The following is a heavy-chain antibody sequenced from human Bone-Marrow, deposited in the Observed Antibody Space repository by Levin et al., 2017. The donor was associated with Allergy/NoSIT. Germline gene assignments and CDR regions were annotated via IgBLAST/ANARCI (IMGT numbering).Heavy chain of an antibody. CDR2: ISSSSSYI. V-gene: IGHV3-21*01. Sequence: LTCAASGFTFSSYSMNWVRQAPGKGLEWVSSISSSSSYIYYADSVKGRFTISRDNAKNSLYLQMNSLRAEDTAVYYCARDNGADYGDYVLDYWGQGTLVTVSS. CDR3: ARDNGADYGDYVLDY. J-gene: IGHJ4*02. D-gene: IGHD4-17*01. CDR1: GFTFSSYS.